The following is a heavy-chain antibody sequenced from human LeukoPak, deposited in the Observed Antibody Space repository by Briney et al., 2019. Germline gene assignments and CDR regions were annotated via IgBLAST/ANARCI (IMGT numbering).Heavy chain of an antibody. CDR2: IYYSGST. CDR3: ARGLLYYYDSSGYLDY. J-gene: IGHJ4*02. Sequence: SETLSLTCTVSGGSFSSGSYYWSWIRQPPGKGLEWIGYIYYSGSTNYNPSLKSRVTISVDTSKNQFSLKLSSVTAADTAVYYCARGLLYYYDSSGYLDYWGQGTLVTVSS. V-gene: IGHV4-61*01. CDR1: GGSFSSGSYY. D-gene: IGHD3-22*01.